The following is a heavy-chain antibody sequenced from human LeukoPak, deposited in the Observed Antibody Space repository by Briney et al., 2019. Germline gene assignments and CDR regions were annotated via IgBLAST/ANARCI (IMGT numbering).Heavy chain of an antibody. CDR1: GGSISSSSYY. CDR2: IYYSGNT. Sequence: SETLSLTCTVSGGSISSSSYYWAWIRKPPGKRLEWIGSIYYSGNTYYNPSLKSRVTISVDTSKNQFSLKLSSVTAADTAVYYCASSYYYDSSPYYWGQGTLVTVSS. D-gene: IGHD3-22*01. CDR3: ASSYYYDSSPYY. J-gene: IGHJ4*02. V-gene: IGHV4-39*01.